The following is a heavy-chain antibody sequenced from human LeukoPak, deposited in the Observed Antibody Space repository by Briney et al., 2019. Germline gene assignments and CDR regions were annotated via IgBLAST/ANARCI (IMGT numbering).Heavy chain of an antibody. J-gene: IGHJ6*03. CDR1: GFTFSFYW. D-gene: IGHD3-10*01. CDR2: INSDGSGT. CDR3: AKAGRGGAITLVRGVKGDYYYMDV. Sequence: PGGSLRLSCAASGFTFSFYWMHWVRQAPGKGLMWVSRINSDGSGTSYADSVKGRFTVSRDNAKNTLYLQMNSLRAEDTAVYYCAKAGRGGAITLVRGVKGDYYYMDVWGKGTTVTISS. V-gene: IGHV3-74*01.